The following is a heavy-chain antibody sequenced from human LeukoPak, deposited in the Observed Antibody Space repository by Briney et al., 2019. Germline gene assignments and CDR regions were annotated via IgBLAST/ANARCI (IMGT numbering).Heavy chain of an antibody. V-gene: IGHV3-30*18. CDR2: ISYDGSNK. J-gene: IGHJ4*01. D-gene: IGHD2-8*02. CDR1: GFTFSSYG. CDR3: AKRPRLDGGVFDY. Sequence: PGRSLRLSCAASGFTFSSYGMHWVRQAPGKGLEWVAVISYDGSNKYYADSVKGRFTISRDNSKNTLYLQMNSLRAEDTAVYYCAKRPRLDGGVFDYWGQGTLVTVSS.